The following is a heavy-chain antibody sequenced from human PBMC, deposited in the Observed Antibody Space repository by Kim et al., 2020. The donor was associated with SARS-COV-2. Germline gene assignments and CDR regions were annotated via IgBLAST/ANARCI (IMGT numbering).Heavy chain of an antibody. J-gene: IGHJ5*02. CDR3: TKVKRYFDGHAYANWFDP. CDR1: RLTFKNVW. CDR2: IKRKVDGGTT. Sequence: GGSLRLSCVASRLTFKNVWMAWVRQAPGKGLEWVARIKRKVDGGTTDYAADVKDRFTISRDDLKDTVYLQMNSLEAEDTAVYYCTKVKRYFDGHAYANWFDPWGQGTLVTVSS. D-gene: IGHD3-9*01. V-gene: IGHV3-15*01.